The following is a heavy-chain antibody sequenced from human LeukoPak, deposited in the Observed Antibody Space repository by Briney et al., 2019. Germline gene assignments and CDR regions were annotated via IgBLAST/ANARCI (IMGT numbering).Heavy chain of an antibody. CDR2: INPSGCST. CDR3: ARGGGGYDHYYGMDV. J-gene: IGHJ6*04. CDR1: GYTFTSYY. V-gene: IGHV1-46*01. D-gene: IGHD5-12*01. Sequence: ASVKVSCKASGYTFTSYYIHWLRQAPGQELEWMGIINPSGCSTSYAQKFQGRVTMTRDTSTSTVYMELSSLRSEDTAVYYCARGGGGYDHYYGMDVWGKGTMVTVSS.